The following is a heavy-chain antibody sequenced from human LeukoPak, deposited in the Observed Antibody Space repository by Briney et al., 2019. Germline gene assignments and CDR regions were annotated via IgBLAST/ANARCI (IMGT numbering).Heavy chain of an antibody. CDR2: ISSSSSSYI. CDR1: GFTFSSYS. V-gene: IGHV3-21*01. D-gene: IGHD1-26*01. J-gene: IGHJ4*02. Sequence: KPGGSLRLSCAASGFTFSSYSMNWVRQAPGKGLEWVSSISSSSSSYIYYADSVKGRFTISRDNAKNSLYLQMNSLRAEDTAVYYCARDGSPWELGDYWGQGTLVTVSS. CDR3: ARDGSPWELGDY.